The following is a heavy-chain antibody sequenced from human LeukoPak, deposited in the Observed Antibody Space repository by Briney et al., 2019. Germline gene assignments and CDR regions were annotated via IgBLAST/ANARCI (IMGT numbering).Heavy chain of an antibody. CDR3: ARGVRGSSSFLDYYYYMDV. Sequence: ASVKVSCKASGYTFTSYDINWVRQTTGQGLEWMGWMNPNSGNTGYAQKFQGRVTMTRNTSISTAYMELSSLRSEDTAVYYCARGVRGSSSFLDYYYYMDVWGKGTTVTVSS. CDR1: GYTFTSYD. CDR2: MNPNSGNT. D-gene: IGHD6-6*01. V-gene: IGHV1-8*01. J-gene: IGHJ6*03.